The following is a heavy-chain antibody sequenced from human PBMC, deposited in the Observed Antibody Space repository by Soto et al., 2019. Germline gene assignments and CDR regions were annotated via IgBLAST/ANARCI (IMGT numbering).Heavy chain of an antibody. V-gene: IGHV3-33*01. CDR1: GFTFGSHA. CDR3: ARDGQSLAPYALDV. D-gene: IGHD6-19*01. J-gene: IGHJ6*02. Sequence: QVQVVESGGGVVQPGRSLRLSCTVSGFTFGSHAMHWVRQAPGKGLEWVAQIWYDGSNKYYADSVKGRFTISRDNSKNTLYVQMGSLRVEATAVYYCARDGQSLAPYALDVWGQGTSVTVSS. CDR2: IWYDGSNK.